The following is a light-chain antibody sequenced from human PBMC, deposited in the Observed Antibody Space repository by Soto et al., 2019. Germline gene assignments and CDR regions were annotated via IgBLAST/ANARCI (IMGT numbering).Light chain of an antibody. Sequence: DIQMTQSPSSLSASVGDRVTITCRASQSISNYLNWFQQKPGKAPKLLIYAASSLQSGVPSRFSGSGSGTDFTLTIGSLQPEDFATYYCQQSYSFPPTFGQGTKVEIK. CDR1: QSISNY. J-gene: IGKJ1*01. V-gene: IGKV1-39*01. CDR3: QQSYSFPPT. CDR2: AAS.